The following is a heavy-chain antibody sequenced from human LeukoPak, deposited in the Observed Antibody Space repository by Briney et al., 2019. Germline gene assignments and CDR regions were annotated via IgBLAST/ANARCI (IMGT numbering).Heavy chain of an antibody. CDR1: GFTFSSYA. V-gene: IGHV3-23*01. D-gene: IGHD3-3*01. CDR3: AKDLLNLYYDFWSGYSGAFDI. J-gene: IGHJ3*02. Sequence: GGSLRLSCAASGFTFSSYAMSWVRQAPGKGLEWVSAISGSGGSTYYADSVKGRFTISRDNSKNTLYLQMNSLRAEDTAVYYCAKDLLNLYYDFWSGYSGAFDIWGQGTMATVSS. CDR2: ISGSGGST.